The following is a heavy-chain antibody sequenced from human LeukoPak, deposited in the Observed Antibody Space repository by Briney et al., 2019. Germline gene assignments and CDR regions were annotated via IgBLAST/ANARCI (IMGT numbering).Heavy chain of an antibody. CDR2: IYYSGST. Sequence: SETLSLTCTVSGGSISSSSYYWGWIRQPPGKGLEWIGSIYYSGSTYYNPSLKSRVTISVDTSKNQFSLKLSSVTAADTAVYYCASPSSGWYVNDSWGQGTLVTVSS. CDR1: GGSISSSSYY. V-gene: IGHV4-39*07. CDR3: ASPSSGWYVNDS. J-gene: IGHJ5*02. D-gene: IGHD6-19*01.